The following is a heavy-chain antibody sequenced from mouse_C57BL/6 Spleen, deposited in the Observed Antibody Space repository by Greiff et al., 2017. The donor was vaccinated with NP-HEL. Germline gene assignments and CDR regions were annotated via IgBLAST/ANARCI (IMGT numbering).Heavy chain of an antibody. D-gene: IGHD1-1*01. Sequence: VQLQQPGAELVKPGASVKLSCKASGYTFTSYWMHWVKQRPGQGLEWIGMIHPNSGSTNYNEKFKSKATLTVDKSSSTAYMQLSSLTSEDSAVYYGARSVYYGSSRPSVWGTGTTVTVSS. J-gene: IGHJ1*03. CDR3: ARSVYYGSSRPSV. CDR2: IHPNSGST. V-gene: IGHV1-64*01. CDR1: GYTFTSYW.